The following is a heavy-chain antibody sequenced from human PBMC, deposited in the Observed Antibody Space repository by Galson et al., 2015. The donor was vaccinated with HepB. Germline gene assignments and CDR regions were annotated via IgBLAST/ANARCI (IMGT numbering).Heavy chain of an antibody. V-gene: IGHV6-1*01. J-gene: IGHJ4*02. CDR3: ARTLLIRGSWYRLGIDFDY. CDR1: GDSASSNSAA. Sequence: ISGDSASSNSAAWNWIRQSPSRGLEWLGRTYYRSKWYNDYAVSVKSRITINPDTSKNQFSLQLNSVTPEDTAVYYCARTLLIRGSWYRLGIDFDYWGQGTLVTVSS. CDR2: TYYRSKWYN. D-gene: IGHD6-13*01.